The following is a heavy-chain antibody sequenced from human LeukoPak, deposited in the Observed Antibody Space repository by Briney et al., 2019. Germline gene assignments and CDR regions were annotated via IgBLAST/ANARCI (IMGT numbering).Heavy chain of an antibody. J-gene: IGHJ4*02. Sequence: SETLSLTCTVSGGSISSGDYYWSWIRQPPGKGLEWIGYIYYSGSTYYNPSLKSRVTISVDTSKNQFSLKLSSVTAADTAVYYCARANVVVVAATEFDYWGRGTLVTVSS. CDR3: ARANVVVVAATEFDY. V-gene: IGHV4-30-4*01. CDR2: IYYSGST. CDR1: GGSISSGDYY. D-gene: IGHD2-15*01.